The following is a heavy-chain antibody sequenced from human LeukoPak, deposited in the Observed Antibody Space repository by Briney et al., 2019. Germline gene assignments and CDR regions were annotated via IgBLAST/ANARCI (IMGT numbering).Heavy chain of an antibody. CDR2: IYYSGST. Sequence: SETLSLTCTVSGGSISSYYWSWIRQPPGKGLEWIGYIYYSGSTNYNPSLKSRVTISVDTSKNQFSLKLSSVTAADTAVYYCARVLYSSGWYEAWFDPWGQGTLVTVSS. J-gene: IGHJ5*02. V-gene: IGHV4-59*01. D-gene: IGHD6-19*01. CDR1: GGSISSYY. CDR3: ARVLYSSGWYEAWFDP.